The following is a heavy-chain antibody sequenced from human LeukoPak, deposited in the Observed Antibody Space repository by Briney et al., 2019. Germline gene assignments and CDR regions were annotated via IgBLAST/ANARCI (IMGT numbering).Heavy chain of an antibody. CDR2: ISGSGGST. CDR1: GFTFSSYA. Sequence: GGSLRLSCAASGFTFSSYAMSWVRQAPGKGLEWVSAISGSGGSTYYADSVKGRFTISRDNSKNTLYPQMNSLRAEDTAVYYCAKSVDSSGWTSGKIDYWGQGTLVTVSS. J-gene: IGHJ4*02. CDR3: AKSVDSSGWTSGKIDY. V-gene: IGHV3-23*01. D-gene: IGHD6-19*01.